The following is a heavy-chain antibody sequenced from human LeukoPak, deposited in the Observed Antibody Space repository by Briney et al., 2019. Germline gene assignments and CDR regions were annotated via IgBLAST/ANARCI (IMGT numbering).Heavy chain of an antibody. CDR1: GFTFSSHE. D-gene: IGHD6-19*01. V-gene: IGHV3-48*03. CDR3: ARDRGSSGPNYFDY. CDR2: ISSSGSTI. J-gene: IGHJ4*02. Sequence: GGSLRLSCVVSGFTFSSHEMNWVRQALGKGLEWVSYISSSGSTIYYADSVKGRFTISRDNAKYSLYLQLNSLRAEDTAVYYCARDRGSSGPNYFDYWGQGTLVTVSS.